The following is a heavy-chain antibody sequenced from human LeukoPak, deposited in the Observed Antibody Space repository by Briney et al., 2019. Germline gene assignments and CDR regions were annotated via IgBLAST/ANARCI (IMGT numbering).Heavy chain of an antibody. CDR2: ISSSSSYI. CDR1: GFTFSSNS. V-gene: IGHV3-21*01. CDR3: ARTGATGAFDI. Sequence: NPGGSLRLSCAASGFTFSSNSMNWVRQAPGKWLEWVSSISSSSSYIYYADSVKGRFTISRDNAKNSLYLQMNSLRAEDTAGYYCARTGATGAFDIWGQGTMVTVSS. J-gene: IGHJ3*02.